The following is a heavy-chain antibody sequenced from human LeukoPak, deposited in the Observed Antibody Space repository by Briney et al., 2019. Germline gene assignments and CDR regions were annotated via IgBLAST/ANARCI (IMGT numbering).Heavy chain of an antibody. D-gene: IGHD3-10*01. CDR3: ARAGAWQIDP. CDR1: GGSINSYY. CDR2: IFYSGST. V-gene: IGHV4-59*01. J-gene: IGHJ5*02. Sequence: SETLSLTCTVSGGSINSYYWSWIRQPPGKGLEWIGHIFYSGSTNYNPSLRSRVTISVDRSKNQFSLKLNSVTAADTAVYYCARAGAWQIDPWGQGTLVTVSS.